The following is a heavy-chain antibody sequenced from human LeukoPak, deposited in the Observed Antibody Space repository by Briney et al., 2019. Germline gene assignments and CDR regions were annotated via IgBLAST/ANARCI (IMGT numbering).Heavy chain of an antibody. V-gene: IGHV3-23*01. Sequence: GGSLRLSCAASGFTLGSFGVSWVRQAPGKGLEWVSFISGTGLSTYYADSVKGRFTISRDNSKNTLYLQMNSLRAEDTAVYYCAKGFIVVVITNYFDYWGQGTLVTVSS. CDR3: AKGFIVVVITNYFDY. CDR2: ISGTGLST. CDR1: GFTLGSFG. D-gene: IGHD3-22*01. J-gene: IGHJ4*02.